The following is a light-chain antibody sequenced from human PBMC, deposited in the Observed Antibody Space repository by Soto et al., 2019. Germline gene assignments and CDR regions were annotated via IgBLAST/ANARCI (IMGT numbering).Light chain of an antibody. V-gene: IGKV3-20*01. CDR3: PQYGSYPRRTDT. CDR2: GSS. CDR1: QSINSNY. Sequence: EIVLTQSPGTLSLSPGERATLSCRASQSINSNYSAWYQQKPGQAPRLLIYGSSSTATGIPDRFSGSGSGTDFALTITSLEPDDFAVDYCPQYGSYPRRTDTFGQGTKLEIK. J-gene: IGKJ2*01.